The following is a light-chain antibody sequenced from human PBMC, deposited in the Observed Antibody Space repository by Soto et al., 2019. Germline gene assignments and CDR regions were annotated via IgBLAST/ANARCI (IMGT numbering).Light chain of an antibody. CDR2: DVS. CDR1: SSDVGDYNF. J-gene: IGLJ3*02. Sequence: QSALTQPRSVSGPPGQSVTISCTGTSSDVGDYNFVSWYQQHPGKAPKLMIYDVSKRPSGVPDRFSGSKSGNTASLTISGLQAEDEADYYCCSYAGSYTWVFGGGTKLTVL. V-gene: IGLV2-11*01. CDR3: CSYAGSYTWV.